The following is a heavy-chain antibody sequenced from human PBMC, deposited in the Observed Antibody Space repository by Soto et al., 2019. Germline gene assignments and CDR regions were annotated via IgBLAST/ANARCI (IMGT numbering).Heavy chain of an antibody. CDR3: ARSPYRYGPIDY. CDR2: IYSGGST. CDR1: GFTVSSNY. V-gene: IGHV3-66*01. J-gene: IGHJ4*02. Sequence: EVQLVESGGGLVQPGGSLRLSCAASGFTVSSNYMSWIRQAPGKGLEWVSVIYSGGSTYYADSVKGRFTISRDNSKNTLYLQMNSLRAEDTAVYYCARSPYRYGPIDYWGQGTLVTVSS. D-gene: IGHD5-18*01.